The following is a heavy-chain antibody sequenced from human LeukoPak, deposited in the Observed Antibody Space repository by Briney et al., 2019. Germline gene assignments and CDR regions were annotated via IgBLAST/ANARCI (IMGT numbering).Heavy chain of an antibody. Sequence: GGSLRLSCAASGFTVSSNYMSWVRQAPGKGLEWVSAISGSGGSTYYADSVKGRFTISRDSSKNTLYLQMNSLRAEDTAVYYCAKGGEIFGVAVLNYYYGMDVWGQGTTVTVSS. CDR3: AKGGEIFGVAVLNYYYGMDV. D-gene: IGHD3-3*01. CDR2: ISGSGGST. V-gene: IGHV3-23*01. CDR1: GFTVSSNY. J-gene: IGHJ6*02.